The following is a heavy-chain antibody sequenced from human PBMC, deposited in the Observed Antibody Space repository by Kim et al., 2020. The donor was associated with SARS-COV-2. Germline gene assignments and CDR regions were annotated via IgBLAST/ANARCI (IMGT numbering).Heavy chain of an antibody. Sequence: YYNPSLKRRVTISVDTSKNQFSLKLSSVTAADTAVYYCATSIAAAGPFDYWGQRTLVTVSS. CDR3: ATSIAAAGPFDY. J-gene: IGHJ4*02. D-gene: IGHD6-13*01. V-gene: IGHV4-31*02.